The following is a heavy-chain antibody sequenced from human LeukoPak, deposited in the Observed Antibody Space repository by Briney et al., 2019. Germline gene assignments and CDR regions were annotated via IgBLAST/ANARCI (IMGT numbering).Heavy chain of an antibody. CDR2: ISGSGGST. CDR1: GFTFSSYA. CDR3: AKALWFGGTYYYYYGMDV. J-gene: IGHJ6*02. Sequence: PGGSLRLSCAASGFTFSSYAMSWVRQAPGKGLEWVSAISGSGGSTYYADSVKGRFTISRDNSKNTLYLQMNSLRAEDTAEYYCAKALWFGGTYYYYYGMDVWGQGTTVTVSS. D-gene: IGHD3-10*01. V-gene: IGHV3-23*01.